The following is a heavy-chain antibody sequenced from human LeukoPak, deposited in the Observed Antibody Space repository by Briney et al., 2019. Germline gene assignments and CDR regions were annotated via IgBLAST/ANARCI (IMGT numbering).Heavy chain of an antibody. CDR2: MNSGNGDT. V-gene: IGHV1-3*04. CDR3: ARDREYGSGTYCNDQ. D-gene: IGHD3-10*01. J-gene: IGHJ5*02. CDR1: GYTFTSHG. Sequence: GASVKVSCKASGYTFTSHGIHWMRQAPGQRPEWMGWMNSGNGDTEYSQNLEGRVILSRDTSASTAYMELSSLRSEDTAVYYCARDREYGSGTYCNDQWGQGTLVTVSS.